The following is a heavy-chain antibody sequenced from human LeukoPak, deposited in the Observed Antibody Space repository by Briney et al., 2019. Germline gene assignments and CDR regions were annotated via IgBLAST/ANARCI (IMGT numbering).Heavy chain of an antibody. Sequence: GRSLRLSCSASGFTLSLYAMNWVRQAPGKGLEWVAFISNDGRNAHYADPVKGRFTISRDNAKNTVYMQMNSLRAEDAAVYYCAKYSSSSNYYYGMDVWGQGTTVTVSS. V-gene: IGHV3-30*18. CDR2: ISNDGRNA. CDR1: GFTLSLYA. J-gene: IGHJ6*02. D-gene: IGHD6-13*01. CDR3: AKYSSSSNYYYGMDV.